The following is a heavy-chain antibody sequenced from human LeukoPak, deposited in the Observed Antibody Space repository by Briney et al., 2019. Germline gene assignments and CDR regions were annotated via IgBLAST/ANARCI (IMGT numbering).Heavy chain of an antibody. CDR1: GGSFSGYY. Sequence: PSETLSLTCAVYGGSFSGYYWSWIRQPPGKGLEWIGEINHSGSTNYNPSLKSRVTISVDTSKNQFSLKLSSVTAADTAVYYCARHDYYGSGSPGYYFDYWGQGTLVTVSS. D-gene: IGHD3-10*01. J-gene: IGHJ4*02. CDR3: ARHDYYGSGSPGYYFDY. V-gene: IGHV4-34*01. CDR2: INHSGST.